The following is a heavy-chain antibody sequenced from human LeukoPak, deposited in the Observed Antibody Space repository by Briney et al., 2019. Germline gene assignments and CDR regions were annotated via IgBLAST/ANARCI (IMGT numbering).Heavy chain of an antibody. CDR1: GFTFDDYS. Sequence: GGSLRLSCAASGFTFDDYSMNWVRQAPGKGLEWVSSISSSSSYIYYADSVKGRFTISRDNAKNSLYLQMNSLRAGDTAVYYCARPVDNYYYYYYMDVWGKGTTVTVSS. D-gene: IGHD3-9*01. V-gene: IGHV3-21*01. CDR3: ARPVDNYYYYYYMDV. CDR2: ISSSSSYI. J-gene: IGHJ6*03.